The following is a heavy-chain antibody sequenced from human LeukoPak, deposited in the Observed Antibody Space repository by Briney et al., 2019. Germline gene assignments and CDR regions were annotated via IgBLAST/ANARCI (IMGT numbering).Heavy chain of an antibody. V-gene: IGHV4-34*01. J-gene: IGHJ3*02. CDR1: GGSFSGYY. CDR2: INHSGST. Sequence: SETLSLTCAVYGGSFSGYYWSWIRQPPGKGLEWIGEINHSGSTNYNPSLKSRVTISVDTSKNQFSLKLSSVTAADTAVYYWARAPRRGYSYGYSAPVGGAFDIWGQGTMVTVSS. D-gene: IGHD5-18*01. CDR3: ARAPRRGYSYGYSAPVGGAFDI.